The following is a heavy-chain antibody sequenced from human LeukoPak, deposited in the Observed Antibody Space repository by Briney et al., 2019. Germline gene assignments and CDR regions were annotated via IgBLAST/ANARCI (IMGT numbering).Heavy chain of an antibody. D-gene: IGHD4-17*01. J-gene: IGHJ6*02. Sequence: AGGSLRLSCAASGSTVSSNYMSWVRQAPGKGLEWVSVIYSGGSTYYADSVKGRFTISRDNSKNTLYLQMNSLRAEDTAVYYCARESTVTDWYGMDVWGQGTTVTVSS. V-gene: IGHV3-53*01. CDR2: IYSGGST. CDR1: GSTVSSNY. CDR3: ARESTVTDWYGMDV.